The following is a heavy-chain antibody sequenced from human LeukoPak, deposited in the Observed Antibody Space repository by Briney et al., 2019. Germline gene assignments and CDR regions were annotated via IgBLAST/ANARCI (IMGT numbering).Heavy chain of an antibody. CDR1: GFTFSSYS. Sequence: TGGSLRLSCAASGFTFSSYSMNWVRQAPGKGLEWVSSISSSSSYIYYADSVKGRFTISRDNAKNSLYLQMNSLRAEDTAVYYCARDDGTLPYYYMDVWGKGTTVTVSS. CDR2: ISSSSSYI. J-gene: IGHJ6*03. CDR3: ARDDGTLPYYYMDV. V-gene: IGHV3-21*01.